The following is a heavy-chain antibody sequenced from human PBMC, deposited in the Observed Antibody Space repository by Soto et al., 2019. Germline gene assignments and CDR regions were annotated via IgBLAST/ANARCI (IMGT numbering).Heavy chain of an antibody. J-gene: IGHJ6*02. CDR2: ISGSGGST. Sequence: GGSLRLSCAASGFTFSSYAMSWVRQAPGKGLEWVSAISGSGGSTNYVDSVKGRFTISRDDSKNTLYLQMNSLRGEDTAVYYCARDLEVRSGYYYYAMDVWGQGTTVTAP. D-gene: IGHD3-10*01. CDR3: ARDLEVRSGYYYYAMDV. CDR1: GFTFSSYA. V-gene: IGHV3-23*01.